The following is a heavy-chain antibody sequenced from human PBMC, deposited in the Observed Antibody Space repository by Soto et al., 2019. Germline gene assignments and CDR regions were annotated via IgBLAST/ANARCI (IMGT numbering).Heavy chain of an antibody. Sequence: ASETLSLTCTVSGASITQYYWNWIRQSPGKGLEWIVSVSSTGSTVYNPSLTSRVTVSLDTSKNQFSLTLNSVTAADTAVYYCARDSRTTTVVKYWGQGTLVTVPQ. D-gene: IGHD4-17*01. CDR2: VSSTGST. V-gene: IGHV4-59*01. CDR3: ARDSRTTTVVKY. J-gene: IGHJ4*02. CDR1: GASITQYY.